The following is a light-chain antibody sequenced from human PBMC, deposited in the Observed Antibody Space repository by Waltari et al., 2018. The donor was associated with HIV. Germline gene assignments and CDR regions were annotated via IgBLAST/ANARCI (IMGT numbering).Light chain of an antibody. V-gene: IGLV2-8*01. Sequence: QSALTQSPSASGSPGHSVNISCTGANGDISDYNYVSWYQQHSNRPPKLIIFEFSKRPSGVPDRFSGSKSGNTASLFVSGLQPEDEATYFCSSFAATHKLFGGGTKLTVL. CDR1: NGDISDYNY. CDR3: SSFAATHKL. J-gene: IGLJ2*01. CDR2: EFS.